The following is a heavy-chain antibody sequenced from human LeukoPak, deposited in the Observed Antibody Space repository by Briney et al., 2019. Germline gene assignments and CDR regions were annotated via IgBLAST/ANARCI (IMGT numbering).Heavy chain of an antibody. CDR2: IYHSGST. D-gene: IGHD3-9*01. CDR1: SGSISSGGYS. V-gene: IGHV4-30-2*01. CDR3: ARGNYDILTGYYKSYYYYGMDV. Sequence: SPSQTLSLTCAVSSGSISSGGYSWSWIRQPPGKGLEWIGYIYHSGSTYYNPSLKSRVTISVDRSKNQFSLKLSSVTAADTAVYYCARGNYDILTGYYKSYYYYGMDVWGQGTTVTVSS. J-gene: IGHJ6*02.